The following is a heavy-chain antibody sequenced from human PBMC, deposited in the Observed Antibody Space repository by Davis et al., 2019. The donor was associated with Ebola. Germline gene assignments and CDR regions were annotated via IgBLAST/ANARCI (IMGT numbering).Heavy chain of an antibody. Sequence: GESLKISCAASGFTFSSYAMSWVRQAPGKGLEWVSAISGSGGSTYYADSVKGRFTISRDNSKNTLYLQMNSLGAEDTAVYYCARGFYVGYGLRDWGQGTLVTVSS. CDR1: GFTFSSYA. CDR3: ARGFYVGYGLRD. V-gene: IGHV3-23*01. J-gene: IGHJ4*02. D-gene: IGHD2/OR15-2a*01. CDR2: ISGSGGST.